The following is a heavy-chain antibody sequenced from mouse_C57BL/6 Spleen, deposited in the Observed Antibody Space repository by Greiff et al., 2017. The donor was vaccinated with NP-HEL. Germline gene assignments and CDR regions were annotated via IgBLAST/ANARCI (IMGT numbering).Heavy chain of an antibody. CDR2: IRNKANGFTT. D-gene: IGHD1-1*01. CDR1: GFTFTDYY. CDR3: ARSPGNYGSSYAMDY. V-gene: IGHV7-3*01. J-gene: IGHJ4*01. Sequence: EVKLVESGGGLVPPGGSLSLSCAASGFTFTDYYMSWVRQPPGKALEWLGFIRNKANGFTTEYSASVKGRFTISRDNSQSILYLQMNALRAEDSATYYCARSPGNYGSSYAMDYWGQGTSVTVSS.